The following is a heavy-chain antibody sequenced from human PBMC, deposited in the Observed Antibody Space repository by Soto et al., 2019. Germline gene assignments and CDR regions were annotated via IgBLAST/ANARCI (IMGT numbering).Heavy chain of an antibody. Sequence: GGSLRLSCAASGFTFSSYSMNWARQAPGKGLEWVSSISSSSSYIYYADSVKGRFTISRDNAKNSLYLQMNSLRAEDTAVYYCAREKLGYCSGGSCYTWFDPWGQGTLVTVS. D-gene: IGHD2-15*01. J-gene: IGHJ5*02. CDR3: AREKLGYCSGGSCYTWFDP. V-gene: IGHV3-21*01. CDR1: GFTFSSYS. CDR2: ISSSSSYI.